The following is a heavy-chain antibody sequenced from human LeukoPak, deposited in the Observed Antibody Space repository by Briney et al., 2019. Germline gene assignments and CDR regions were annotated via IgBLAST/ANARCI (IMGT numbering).Heavy chain of an antibody. CDR1: GGSFSGYY. CDR2: INHSGST. CDR3: ARETSGY. Sequence: KASETLSLTCAVYGGSFSGYYWSWIRQPPGKGLEWIGEINHSGSTNYNPSLKSRVTISVDTSKNQSSLKLSSVTAADTAVYYCARETSGYWGQGTLVTVSS. V-gene: IGHV4-34*01. J-gene: IGHJ4*02.